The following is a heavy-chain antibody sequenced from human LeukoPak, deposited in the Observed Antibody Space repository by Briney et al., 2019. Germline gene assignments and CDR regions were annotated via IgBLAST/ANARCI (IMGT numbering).Heavy chain of an antibody. CDR3: ASATIFGVVIIPLGY. V-gene: IGHV3-23*01. Sequence: GGSLRLSCAASGFTFSSYAMSWVRQAPGKGLEWVSAISGSGGSTYYADSVKGRFTISRDNSKNTLYLQMNSLRAEDTAVYYCASATIFGVVIIPLGYWGQGTLVTVSS. J-gene: IGHJ4*02. CDR2: ISGSGGST. CDR1: GFTFSSYA. D-gene: IGHD3-3*01.